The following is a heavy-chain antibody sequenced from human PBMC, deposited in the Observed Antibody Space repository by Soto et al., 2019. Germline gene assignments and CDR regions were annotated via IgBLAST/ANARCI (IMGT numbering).Heavy chain of an antibody. V-gene: IGHV2-5*02. CDR1: GFSLSTSGVG. CDR3: AHSTRVRGDIDY. Sequence: QITLKESGPTLVKPTQTLTLTCTFSGFSLSTSGVGVGWIRQPPGKALEWLALIYWDDDKRYSPSLKSRLTNTKDTSKHQVVLTMTNMDPVYTATYDGAHSTRVRGDIDYWGQGTLVTVSS. CDR2: IYWDDDK. D-gene: IGHD3-10*01. J-gene: IGHJ4*02.